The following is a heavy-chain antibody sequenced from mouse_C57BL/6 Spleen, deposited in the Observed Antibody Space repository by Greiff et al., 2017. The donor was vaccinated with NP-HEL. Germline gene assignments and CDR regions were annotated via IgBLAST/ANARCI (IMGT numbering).Heavy chain of an antibody. CDR3: TREGHYYGSSYGDMDY. D-gene: IGHD1-1*01. CDR1: GYTFTSYW. Sequence: EVQLQQSGTVLARPGASVKMSCKTSGYTFTSYWMHWVKQRPGQGLEWIGAIYPGNSDTSYNQKFKGKAKLTAVTSASTAYMELSSLTNEDSAVYDGTREGHYYGSSYGDMDYWGQGTSVTVSS. CDR2: IYPGNSDT. V-gene: IGHV1-5*01. J-gene: IGHJ4*01.